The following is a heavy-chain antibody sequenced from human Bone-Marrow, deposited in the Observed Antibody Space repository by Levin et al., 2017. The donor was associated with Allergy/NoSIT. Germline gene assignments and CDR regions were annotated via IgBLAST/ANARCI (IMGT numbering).Heavy chain of an antibody. CDR2: IYYSGNT. V-gene: IGHV4-31*03. CDR3: ARCNGYDFDY. J-gene: IGHJ4*02. CDR1: GGSISGGGYY. D-gene: IGHD5-12*01. Sequence: SETLSLTCTVSGGSISGGGYYWSWIRQHPGKGLEWIGYIYYSGNTYYNPSLKSRVIISVVTSKNQLSLQLTSVTVADTAVYYCARCNGYDFDYWGQGTLVTVSS.